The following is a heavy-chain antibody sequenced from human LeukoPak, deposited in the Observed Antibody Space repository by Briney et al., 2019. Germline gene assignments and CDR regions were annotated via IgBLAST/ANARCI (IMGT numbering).Heavy chain of an antibody. CDR1: GGSISSHY. CDR2: IYYSGST. D-gene: IGHD2-8*01. V-gene: IGHV4-59*11. Sequence: PSETLSLTCTVSGGSISSHYWSWIRQPPGKGLEWIGYIYYSGSTNYNPSLKSRVTISVDTSKNQFSLKLSSVTAADTAVYYRARDDCTNGVCYLDYWGQGTLVTVSS. CDR3: ARDDCTNGVCYLDY. J-gene: IGHJ4*02.